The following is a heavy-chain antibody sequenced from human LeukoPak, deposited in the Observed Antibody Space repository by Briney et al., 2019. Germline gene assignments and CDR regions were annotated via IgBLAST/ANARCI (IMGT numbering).Heavy chain of an antibody. D-gene: IGHD6-13*01. J-gene: IGHJ4*02. CDR3: AKDGDSGSWYSYNYFDY. CDR1: GFIFSNYG. CDR2: IWYDGTNK. Sequence: GGSLRLSCAASGFIFSNYGMHWVRQAPGKGLERVAVIWYDGTNKYYPDSVKGRFTISRDNSKNTVYLQMNSLRAEDTAVYYCAKDGDSGSWYSYNYFDYWGQGTLVTVTS. V-gene: IGHV3-33*06.